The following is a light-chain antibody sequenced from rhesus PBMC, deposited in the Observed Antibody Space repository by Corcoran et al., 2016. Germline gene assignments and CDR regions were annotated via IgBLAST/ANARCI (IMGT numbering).Light chain of an antibody. V-gene: IGKV3-42*03. J-gene: IGKJ4*01. CDR2: GAS. CDR1: QSVSSR. CDR3: QQYSSWPLT. Sequence: EIVLTQSPATLSLSPGERATLSCRASQSVSSRLVWYQQKPGQVPRLLIYGASSRATGIPYRFSGSGSGTDFTLTVSSLGPEDFAVYYCQQYSSWPLTFGGGTKVEIK.